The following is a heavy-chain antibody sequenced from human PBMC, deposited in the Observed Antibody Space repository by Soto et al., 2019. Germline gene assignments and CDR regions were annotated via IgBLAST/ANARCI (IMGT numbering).Heavy chain of an antibody. CDR3: TRDVTVTSLGY. Sequence: ASVKVSCKASGYTFTSYDINWVRQATGQGLEWLGWINPHNGNTHYAQKFQGRVIMTADTSTSTAYMELRSLRSDDTAIYYCTRDVTVTSLGYWGQGTLVTVSS. D-gene: IGHD4-17*01. V-gene: IGHV1-18*01. J-gene: IGHJ4*02. CDR1: GYTFTSYD. CDR2: INPHNGNT.